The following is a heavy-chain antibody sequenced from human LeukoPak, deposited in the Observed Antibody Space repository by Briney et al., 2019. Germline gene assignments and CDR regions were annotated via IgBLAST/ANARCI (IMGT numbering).Heavy chain of an antibody. J-gene: IGHJ4*02. CDR3: ARGRARGYCSGGSCYKALDY. D-gene: IGHD2-15*01. CDR2: INHSGST. CDR1: GGSFSGYY. V-gene: IGHV4-34*01. Sequence: PSETLSLTCAVYGGSFSGYYWSWIRQPPGKGLEWIGEINHSGSTNYNPSLKSRVTISVDTSKNQFSLKLSSVTAADTAVYYRARGRARGYCSGGSCYKALDYWGQGTLVTVSS.